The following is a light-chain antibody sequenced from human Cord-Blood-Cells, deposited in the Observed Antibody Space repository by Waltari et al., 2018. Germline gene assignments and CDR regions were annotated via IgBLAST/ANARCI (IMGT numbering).Light chain of an antibody. CDR1: QSLLHSNGYNY. Sequence: DIVMTQSPLSLPVTPGEPASISCRSSQSLLHSNGYNYLDWYLQKPWQSPQLLIYLGSNRASGVPDRFSGSGSGTDFTLKISRVEAEDVGVYYCMQALQTHRTFGQGTKVEIK. CDR3: MQALQTHRT. CDR2: LGS. V-gene: IGKV2-28*01. J-gene: IGKJ1*01.